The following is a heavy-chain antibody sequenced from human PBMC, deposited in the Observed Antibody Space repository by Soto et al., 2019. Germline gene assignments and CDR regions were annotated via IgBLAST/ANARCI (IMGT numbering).Heavy chain of an antibody. Sequence: ASVKVSCKASGYSFTSLDINWVRQTAGQGLEWMGWMQPSTGRTGYAQKFQGRVTMTRDTSINTAYMELTTLTSDDTAFYYCARQRIAAAGTGFDYWGQGTLVTVS. D-gene: IGHD6-13*01. CDR2: MQPSTGRT. J-gene: IGHJ4*02. CDR1: GYSFTSLD. CDR3: ARQRIAAAGTGFDY. V-gene: IGHV1-8*01.